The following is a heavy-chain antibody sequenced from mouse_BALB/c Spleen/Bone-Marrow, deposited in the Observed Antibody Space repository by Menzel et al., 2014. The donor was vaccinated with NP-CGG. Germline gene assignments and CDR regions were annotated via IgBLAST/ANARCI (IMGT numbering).Heavy chain of an antibody. CDR3: ATDYYGWFAY. D-gene: IGHD1-1*01. CDR2: IHYSGST. V-gene: IGHV3-1*02. J-gene: IGHJ3*01. CDR1: GYSITSGYS. Sequence: EVKVVESGPDLVKPSQSLLLTCTVTGYSITSGYSWYLFRPFPGNKLVWLGFIHYSGSTNYNPSLKSRISITRDTSKNQFFLQLNSVPAEDTATYYCATDYYGWFAYWGQGTLVTVSA.